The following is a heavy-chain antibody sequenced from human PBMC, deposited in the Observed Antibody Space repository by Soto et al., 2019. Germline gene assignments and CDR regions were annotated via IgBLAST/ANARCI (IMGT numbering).Heavy chain of an antibody. V-gene: IGHV3-23*01. D-gene: IGHD2-15*01. CDR2: INGAGSAT. Sequence: GGSLRLSCAASGFTFSDYAMSWVRQAPGKGLEWVSAINGAGSATYSADSVKGRFTISRDSSKNTLYLQMNNLRAEDTAVYYCAKGSDGGRPYFFDYWGQGSRVIVSS. J-gene: IGHJ4*01. CDR1: GFTFSDYA. CDR3: AKGSDGGRPYFFDY.